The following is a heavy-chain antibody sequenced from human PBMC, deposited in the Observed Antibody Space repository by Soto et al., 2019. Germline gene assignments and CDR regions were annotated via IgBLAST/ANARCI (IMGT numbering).Heavy chain of an antibody. CDR1: GGSSSSYY. J-gene: IGHJ4*02. V-gene: IGHV4-59*01. Sequence: SETLSLTCTVSGGSSSSYYWSWIRQPPGKGLEWIGYIYYSGSTNYNPSLKSRVTISVDTSKNQFSLKLRSVTAADTAVYYCAAHEYYYGSGSYILGSYYFDYWGQGTLVTVSS. CDR3: AAHEYYYGSGSYILGSYYFDY. CDR2: IYYSGST. D-gene: IGHD3-10*01.